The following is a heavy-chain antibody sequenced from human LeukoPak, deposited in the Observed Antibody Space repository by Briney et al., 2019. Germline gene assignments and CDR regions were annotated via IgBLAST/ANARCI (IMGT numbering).Heavy chain of an antibody. V-gene: IGHV1-2*06. D-gene: IGHD6-19*01. J-gene: IGHJ4*02. CDR1: GYTFTGYY. Sequence: ASVKVSCKASGYTFTGYYMHWVRQAPGQGLEWMGRINPNSGGTNYAQKFQGRVTMTRDTSISTAYMELSRLRSDDTAVYYCARGDQAVAGTGYFDYWGRGTLVTVSS. CDR2: INPNSGGT. CDR3: ARGDQAVAGTGYFDY.